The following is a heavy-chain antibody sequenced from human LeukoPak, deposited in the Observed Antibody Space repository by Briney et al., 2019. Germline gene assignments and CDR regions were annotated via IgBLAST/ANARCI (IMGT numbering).Heavy chain of an antibody. CDR1: GGSFSGYY. Sequence: PSETLSLTCAVYGGSFSGYYWSWIRQPPGKGLEWIGEINHSGSTNYNPSLKSRVTISVDTSKNQFSLKLSSVTAADTAVYYCAREGLRYFDPESDAFDIWGQGTMVTVSS. CDR3: AREGLRYFDPESDAFDI. J-gene: IGHJ3*02. D-gene: IGHD3-9*01. V-gene: IGHV4-34*01. CDR2: INHSGST.